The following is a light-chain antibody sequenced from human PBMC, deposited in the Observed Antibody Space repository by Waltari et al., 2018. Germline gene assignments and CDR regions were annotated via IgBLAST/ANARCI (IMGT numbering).Light chain of an antibody. J-gene: IGKJ3*01. CDR1: QSVTTN. CDR3: LQYNSWPRS. V-gene: IGKV3-15*01. Sequence: EIVMTQSPATLSVSPGEGATLSCRASQSVTTNLAWYHQKPGQAPRILIYGASTRATGLPARFSGSGSGTEFTLTISSLQSEDFAVYYCLQYNSWPRSFGPGTRVDIK. CDR2: GAS.